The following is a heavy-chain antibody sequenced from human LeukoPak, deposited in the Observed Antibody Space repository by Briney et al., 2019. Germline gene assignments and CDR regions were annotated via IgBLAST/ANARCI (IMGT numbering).Heavy chain of an antibody. D-gene: IGHD1-14*01. CDR3: ARGSGINHYNWFDP. J-gene: IGHJ5*02. Sequence: PGGSLRLSCAASGFTFSNYAMRWVRQAPGKGLEWVSGIRDSGGSTFYADSVKGRFTISRDNSKNTLSLQMSSLRADDTALYYCARGSGINHYNWFDPWGQGTLVTVSS. CDR2: IRDSGGST. CDR1: GFTFSNYA. V-gene: IGHV3-23*01.